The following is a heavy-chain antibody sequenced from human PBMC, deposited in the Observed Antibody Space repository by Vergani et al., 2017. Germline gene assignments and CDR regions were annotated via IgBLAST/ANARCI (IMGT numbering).Heavy chain of an antibody. CDR1: GGTFSSYA. CDR2: IIPIFGTA. D-gene: IGHD4-17*01. Sequence: QLQLLQSGAEVKKPGSSVKVSCKASGGTFSSYAISWVRQAPGQGLEWMGGIIPIFGTANYAQKFQGRVTITADESTSTAYMELSSLRSEDTAVYYCARARGNYGDYPPYYYYYMDVWGKGTTVTVSS. J-gene: IGHJ6*03. CDR3: ARARGNYGDYPPYYYYYMDV. V-gene: IGHV1-69*01.